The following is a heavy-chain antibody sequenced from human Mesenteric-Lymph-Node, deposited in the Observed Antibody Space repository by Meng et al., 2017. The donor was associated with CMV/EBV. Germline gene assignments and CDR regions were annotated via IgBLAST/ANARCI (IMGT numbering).Heavy chain of an antibody. V-gene: IGHV3-48*03. Sequence: GGSLRLSCAASGFTFSSYEMNWVRQAPGKGLEWVSYISSSGSTIYYADSVKGRFTISRDNAKNSLYLQMNSLRAEDTAVYYCARRGVIYDFWTGGFAFDIWGQGTMVTVSS. CDR2: ISSSGSTI. CDR3: ARRGVIYDFWTGGFAFDI. CDR1: GFTFSSYE. J-gene: IGHJ3*02. D-gene: IGHD3-3*01.